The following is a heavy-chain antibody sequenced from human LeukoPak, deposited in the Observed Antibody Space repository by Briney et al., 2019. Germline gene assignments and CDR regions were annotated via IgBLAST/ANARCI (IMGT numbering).Heavy chain of an antibody. Sequence: GGSLRLSCAASGFTFGNYAMNWVRQAPGKGLEWVGRIRSKANSYATAYAASVKGRFTISRDDSKNTAYLQMNSLKTEDTAVYYCTRHDLSSYDILSWGQGTTVTVSS. CDR1: GFTFGNYA. D-gene: IGHD3-9*01. CDR3: TRHDLSSYDILS. V-gene: IGHV3-73*01. J-gene: IGHJ6*02. CDR2: IRSKANSYAT.